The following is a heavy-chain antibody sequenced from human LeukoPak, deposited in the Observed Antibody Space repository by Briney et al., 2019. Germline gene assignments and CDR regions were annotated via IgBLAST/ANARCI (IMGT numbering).Heavy chain of an antibody. Sequence: SETLSLTCTVSGGSISSSYSYWGWIRQPPGKGLEWIGNIYYSGSTYYSPSLTSRVTVSVDTSENQFFLKLSSVTAADTAVYYCARASQWLVPKFDYWGQGTLVTVSS. CDR2: IYYSGST. J-gene: IGHJ4*02. V-gene: IGHV4-39*07. D-gene: IGHD6-19*01. CDR3: ARASQWLVPKFDY. CDR1: GGSISSSYSY.